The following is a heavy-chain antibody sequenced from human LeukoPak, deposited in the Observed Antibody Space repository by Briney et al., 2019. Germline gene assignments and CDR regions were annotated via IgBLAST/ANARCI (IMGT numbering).Heavy chain of an antibody. CDR1: GGSVSSGSYY. Sequence: SETLSLTCTVSGGSVSSGSYYWSWIRQPPGKGLEWIGYIYYSGSTNYNPSLKSRVTISVDTSKNQFSLKLSSVTAADTAVYYCAREETTWRYWGQGTLVTVSS. D-gene: IGHD1-7*01. J-gene: IGHJ4*02. CDR3: AREETTWRY. CDR2: IYYSGST. V-gene: IGHV4-61*01.